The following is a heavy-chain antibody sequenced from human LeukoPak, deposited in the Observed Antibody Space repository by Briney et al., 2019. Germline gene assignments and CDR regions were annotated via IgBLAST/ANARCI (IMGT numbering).Heavy chain of an antibody. CDR2: IIPILGIA. Sequence: ASVKVSCKASGGTFSSYAISWVRQAPGQGLEWMGRIIPILGIANYAQKFQGRVTITADKSTSTAYMELSSLRSEDTAVYYCAGAPIYDSSGYYSRRDYWGQGTLVTVSS. J-gene: IGHJ4*02. D-gene: IGHD3-22*01. CDR1: GGTFSSYA. V-gene: IGHV1-69*04. CDR3: AGAPIYDSSGYYSRRDY.